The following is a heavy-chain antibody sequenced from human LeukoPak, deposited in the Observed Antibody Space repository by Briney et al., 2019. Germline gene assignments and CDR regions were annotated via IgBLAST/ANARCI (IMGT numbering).Heavy chain of an antibody. D-gene: IGHD6-13*01. J-gene: IGHJ4*02. Sequence: PGGSLRLSCAASGFTFSSYAMTWVRQAPGKGLEWVSAISGSGGSTYYADSVKGRFTISRDDSKNTLYLQMNSLRADDTAVYSCAKAFSSSWYGFDYWGQGTLVTVSS. CDR1: GFTFSSYA. CDR3: AKAFSSSWYGFDY. V-gene: IGHV3-23*01. CDR2: ISGSGGST.